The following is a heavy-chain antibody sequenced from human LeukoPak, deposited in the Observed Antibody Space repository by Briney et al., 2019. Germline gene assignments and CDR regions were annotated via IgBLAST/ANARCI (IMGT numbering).Heavy chain of an antibody. J-gene: IGHJ4*02. D-gene: IGHD4-17*01. Sequence: GGSLRLSCATSGFTFSSYSMNWVRQAPGKGLEWVSSISSSSSYIYYADSVKGRFTISRDNAKNSLYLQMNSLRAEDTAVYYCAGIPYGDCDPQTHDYWGQGTLVTVSS. CDR1: GFTFSSYS. CDR2: ISSSSSYI. V-gene: IGHV3-21*01. CDR3: AGIPYGDCDPQTHDY.